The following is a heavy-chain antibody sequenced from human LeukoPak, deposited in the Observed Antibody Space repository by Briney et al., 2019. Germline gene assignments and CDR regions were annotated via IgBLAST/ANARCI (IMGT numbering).Heavy chain of an antibody. J-gene: IGHJ5*02. V-gene: IGHV3-23*01. CDR2: ISGSGGST. D-gene: IGHD2-2*01. CDR3: AKTIVVVPAAALGWFDP. CDR1: GFTFSSYA. Sequence: YPGGSLRLSCAASGFTFSSYAMSWVRQAPGKGLEWVSAISGSGGSTYYADSVKGRFTISRDNSKNTLYLQMNSLRAEDTAVYYCAKTIVVVPAAALGWFDPWGQGALVTVSS.